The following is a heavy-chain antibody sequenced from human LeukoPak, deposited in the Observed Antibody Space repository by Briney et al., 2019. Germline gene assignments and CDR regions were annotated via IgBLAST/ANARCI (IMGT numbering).Heavy chain of an antibody. CDR2: INPDGST. D-gene: IGHD1-26*01. V-gene: IGHV3-74*01. CDR3: VRALGGSDDY. Sequence: GGSLRLSCAASGVIFRDHSMHWARQIPGKGLVWVSRINPDGSTNYAVSVKGRFTISRDNAKNTLYLQMRSLRVDDSSLYFCVRALGGSDDYWGQGTLVTVSS. J-gene: IGHJ4*02. CDR1: GVIFRDHS.